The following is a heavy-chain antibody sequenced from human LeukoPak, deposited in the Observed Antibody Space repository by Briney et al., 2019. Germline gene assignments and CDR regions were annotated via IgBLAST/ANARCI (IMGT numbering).Heavy chain of an antibody. Sequence: PGGSLRLSCAASGFTFSSYTMHWVRQIPGERPEWVSSISGDTTYIYYADSLKGRFTISRDNTNTSLFLQMNSLRAEVTATYFCARRGTDASFSFFDVWGQGTMVTV. CDR1: GFTFSSYT. V-gene: IGHV3-21*01. J-gene: IGHJ3*01. CDR3: ARRGTDASFSFFDV. D-gene: IGHD1-1*01. CDR2: ISGDTTYI.